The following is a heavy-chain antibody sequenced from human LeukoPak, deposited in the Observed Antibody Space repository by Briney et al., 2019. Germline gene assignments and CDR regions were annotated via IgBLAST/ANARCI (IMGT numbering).Heavy chain of an antibody. J-gene: IGHJ4*02. CDR3: AKPGDYDTEGGYFDY. CDR1: GFTLSSYA. D-gene: IGHD4-17*01. V-gene: IGHV3-23*01. Sequence: QAGGSLRLSCAASGFTLSSYAMSWVRQAPGKGLEWVSAISGSGGSTYYADSVKGRFTISRDNSKNTLYLQMNSLRAEDTAVYYCAKPGDYDTEGGYFDYWGQGTLVTVSS. CDR2: ISGSGGST.